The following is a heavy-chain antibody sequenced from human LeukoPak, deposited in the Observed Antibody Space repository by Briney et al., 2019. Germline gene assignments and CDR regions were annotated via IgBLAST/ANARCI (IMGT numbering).Heavy chain of an antibody. Sequence: ASVKVSCKASGYTFTSYGISWVRQAPGQGLEWMGWISAYNGNTNYAQKLQGRVTTTTDTSTSTAYMELRSLRSDDTAVYYCARDHYYDFWSGYYLPLYYFDYWGQGTLVTVSS. V-gene: IGHV1-18*01. J-gene: IGHJ4*02. CDR3: ARDHYYDFWSGYYLPLYYFDY. D-gene: IGHD3-3*01. CDR1: GYTFTSYG. CDR2: ISAYNGNT.